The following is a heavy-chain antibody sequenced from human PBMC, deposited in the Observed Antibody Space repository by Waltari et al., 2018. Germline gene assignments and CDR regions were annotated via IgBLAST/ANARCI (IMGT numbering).Heavy chain of an antibody. D-gene: IGHD5-18*01. V-gene: IGHV2-5*01. Sequence: QITLKESGPTLVKPTQTLTLTCTFSGFSLSTSGVGVGWIRQPPGKALEWLALIYWNDDKRYSPSPKSRLTITKDTSKNQVVLRMTNMDPVETATYYCAHKTLSTIDSYVGAFEYWGQGTLVTVSS. CDR1: GFSLSTSGVG. CDR3: AHKTLSTIDSYVGAFEY. J-gene: IGHJ4*02. CDR2: IYWNDDK.